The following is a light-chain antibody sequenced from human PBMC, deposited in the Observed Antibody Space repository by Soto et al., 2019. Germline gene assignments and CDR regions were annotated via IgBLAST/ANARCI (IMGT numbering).Light chain of an antibody. J-gene: IGKJ4*01. CDR3: QQRSNWPLSLT. Sequence: EIVLTQSPATLSLSPGERATLSCRASQSVSSYLAWYQQKPGQAPRLLIYDASNRATGIQARFSGSGSGTDFTLTISSLEPEDFAVSYCQQRSNWPLSLTFGGGTKVEIK. CDR2: DAS. V-gene: IGKV3-11*01. CDR1: QSVSSY.